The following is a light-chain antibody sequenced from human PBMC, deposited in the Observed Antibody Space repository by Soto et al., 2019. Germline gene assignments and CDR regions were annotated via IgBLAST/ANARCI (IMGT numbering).Light chain of an antibody. Sequence: EIVLTQSPGTLYLSPGERATLSCRASQSVSNSYLAWYQQRPGQAPRLLIYGASSRATGIPDRFSGSGSGTDFTLTISRLEPEEFAVYYCQQYGSSRTFGQGTKGISN. J-gene: IGKJ1*01. CDR1: QSVSNSY. CDR3: QQYGSSRT. CDR2: GAS. V-gene: IGKV3-20*01.